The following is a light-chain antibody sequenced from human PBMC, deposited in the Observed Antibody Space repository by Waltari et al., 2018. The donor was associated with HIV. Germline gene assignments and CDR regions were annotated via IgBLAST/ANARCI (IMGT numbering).Light chain of an antibody. Sequence: QVVLTQSPSASASLGASVKLTCTLSSGHSNYAIAWHQLQPGKGPRYLMKLNSDGSHTKGDGFPDRFSGSSSGAERYLTISSLQSEDEADYYCQTWGTGIRVFGGGTKLTVL. V-gene: IGLV4-69*01. CDR1: SGHSNYA. CDR2: LNSDGSH. J-gene: IGLJ3*02. CDR3: QTWGTGIRV.